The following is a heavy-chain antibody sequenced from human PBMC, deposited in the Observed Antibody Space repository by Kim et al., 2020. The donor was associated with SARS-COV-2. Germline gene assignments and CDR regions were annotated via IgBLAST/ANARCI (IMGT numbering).Heavy chain of an antibody. V-gene: IGHV3-30*04. CDR2: ISYDGSNK. D-gene: IGHD7-27*01. CDR1: GFTFSSYA. CDR3: ARGGRDGEAFDI. Sequence: GGSLRLSCAASGFTFSSYAMHWVRQAPGKGLEWVAVISYDGSNKYYADSVKGRFTISRDNSKNTLYLQMNSLRAEDTAVYYCARGGRDGEAFDIWGQGTMVTVSS. J-gene: IGHJ3*02.